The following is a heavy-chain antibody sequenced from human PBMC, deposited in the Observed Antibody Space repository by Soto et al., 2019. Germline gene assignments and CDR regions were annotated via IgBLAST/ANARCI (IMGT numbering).Heavy chain of an antibody. Sequence: EVQLVESGGDLVQPGGSLRLSCAASGFTFSSYWMSWVRQVPGKGLEWVANIQHDGSEKYYVDSVKGRFTISRDNAKNSLYLQMNSLRADDTAVYYCAGESDPKDAFDIWGQGTMVTVSS. J-gene: IGHJ3*02. CDR3: AGESDPKDAFDI. CDR2: IQHDGSEK. V-gene: IGHV3-7*01. CDR1: GFTFSSYW.